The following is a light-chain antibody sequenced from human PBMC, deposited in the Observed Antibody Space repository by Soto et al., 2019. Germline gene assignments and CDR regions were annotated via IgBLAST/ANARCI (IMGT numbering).Light chain of an antibody. CDR1: QSLLHSNGYTY. CDR2: MGS. Sequence: DIVMTQSPLSLPVTPGEPASISCRSSQSLLHSNGYTYLDWYLQKPGQSPQLLIYMGSNRASGVPDRFSGSGSGTDFTLKISRVEAEDVGVYYCMQPLQSRTFGGGT. V-gene: IGKV2-28*01. J-gene: IGKJ4*01. CDR3: MQPLQSRT.